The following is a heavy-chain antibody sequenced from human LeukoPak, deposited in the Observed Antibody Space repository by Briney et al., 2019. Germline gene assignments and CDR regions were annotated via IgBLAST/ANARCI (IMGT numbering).Heavy chain of an antibody. J-gene: IGHJ4*02. CDR1: GFIFGNFW. V-gene: IGHV3-7*01. CDR3: ARDTLGEGEDANYAVYFDY. Sequence: GGSLRLSCAASGFIFGNFWMSWVRQAPGRGLQWVATMKGDGSHIYYVDSVKGRFTISRDNGKNSLDLQMNSLRADDTAVYYCARDTLGEGEDANYAVYFDYWGQGTVVTVSS. CDR2: MKGDGSHI. D-gene: IGHD4/OR15-4a*01.